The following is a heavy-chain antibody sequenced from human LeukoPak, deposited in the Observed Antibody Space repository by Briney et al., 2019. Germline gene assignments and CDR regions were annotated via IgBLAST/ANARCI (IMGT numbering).Heavy chain of an antibody. V-gene: IGHV3-30-3*01. CDR3: ARDRDVDTAMVTGSFDY. D-gene: IGHD5-18*01. CDR1: GFTFSSYA. CDR2: ISYDGSNK. J-gene: IGHJ4*02. Sequence: PGRSLRLSCAASGFTFSSYAMHWVRQAPGKGLEWVAVISYDGSNKYYADSVKGRFTISRDNSKNTLYLQMNSLRAEDTAVYYCARDRDVDTAMVTGSFDYWGQGTLATVSS.